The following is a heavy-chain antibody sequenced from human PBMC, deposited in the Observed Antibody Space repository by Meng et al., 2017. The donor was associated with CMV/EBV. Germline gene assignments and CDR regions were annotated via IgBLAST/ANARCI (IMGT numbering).Heavy chain of an antibody. CDR2: IYSCGST. Sequence: GGSLRLSCAASGFTVSSNYMSWVRQAPGKGLEWVSVIYSCGSTYYADSVKGRFTISRDNSKNTLYLQMNSLRAEDAAVYYCAKDYYDSSGLFDYWGQGTLVTVSS. CDR3: AKDYYDSSGLFDY. CDR1: GFTVSSNY. J-gene: IGHJ4*02. D-gene: IGHD3-22*01. V-gene: IGHV3-66*03.